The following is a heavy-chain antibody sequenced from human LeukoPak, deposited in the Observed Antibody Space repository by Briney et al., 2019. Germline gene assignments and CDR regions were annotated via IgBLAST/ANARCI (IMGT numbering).Heavy chain of an antibody. CDR2: ISGSGGST. D-gene: IGHD2-2*01. Sequence: GGSLRLSCAASGFTFSSYAMSWVRQAPGKWLEWVSAISGSGGSTYYADSVKGRFTISRGNSKNTLYLQMNSLRAEDTAVYYCAKDAPVNIVVVPAANSWGQGTLVTVSS. CDR1: GFTFSSYA. V-gene: IGHV3-23*01. J-gene: IGHJ4*02. CDR3: AKDAPVNIVVVPAANS.